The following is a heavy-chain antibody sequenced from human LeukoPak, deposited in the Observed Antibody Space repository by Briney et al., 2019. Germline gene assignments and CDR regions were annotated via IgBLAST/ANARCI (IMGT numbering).Heavy chain of an antibody. D-gene: IGHD2-15*01. CDR1: GGTFSSYA. V-gene: IGHV1-69*04. CDR2: IIPILGIA. Sequence: GASVKVSCKASGGTFSSYAISWVRQAPGQGLEWMGRIIPILGIANYAQKFQGRVTITADKSTSTTYMELSSLRSEDTAVYYCARGYCSGGSCQSPFDFWGQGTLVTVSS. J-gene: IGHJ4*02. CDR3: ARGYCSGGSCQSPFDF.